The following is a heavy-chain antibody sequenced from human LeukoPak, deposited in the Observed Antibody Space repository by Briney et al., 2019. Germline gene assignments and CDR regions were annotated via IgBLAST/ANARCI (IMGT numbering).Heavy chain of an antibody. CDR2: ISSSGSPI. V-gene: IGHV3-48*03. Sequence: PGGSLRLSCAASGFTFGSYEMNWVRQAPGKGLEWVSYISSSGSPIYYADSVKGRFTISRDNAKNSLYLQMNSLRAEDTAVYYCAREESGYSGHDSFDYWGQGTLVTVSS. D-gene: IGHD5-12*01. CDR1: GFTFGSYE. CDR3: AREESGYSGHDSFDY. J-gene: IGHJ4*02.